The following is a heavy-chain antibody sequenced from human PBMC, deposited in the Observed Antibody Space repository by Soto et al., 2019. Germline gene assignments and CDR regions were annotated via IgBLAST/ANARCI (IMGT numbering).Heavy chain of an antibody. CDR3: ARDLGSGYDPGDY. D-gene: IGHD5-12*01. J-gene: IGHJ4*02. V-gene: IGHV1-69*14. CDR2: IIPIFGTT. Sequence: QVQLVQSGAEVKKPGSSVKVSCKTSGDIFSGYSISWVRQAPGQGLEWMGGIIPIFGTTNYAQRFHGRVTITADKATSTVYMELYSLNSEDTAVSYCARDLGSGYDPGDYWGQGTLVTVSS. CDR1: GDIFSGYS.